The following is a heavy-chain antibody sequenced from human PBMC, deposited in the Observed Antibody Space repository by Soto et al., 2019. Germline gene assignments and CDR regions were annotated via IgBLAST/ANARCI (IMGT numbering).Heavy chain of an antibody. Sequence: DSVKVSCKASGYTFTGYYMHWVRQAPGQGLEWMGWINPNSGGTNYAQKFQGRVTMTRDTSISTAYMELSRLRSDDTAVYYCARVSLSILAAARSIVYWGPGTLV. D-gene: IGHD2-15*01. CDR1: GYTFTGYY. J-gene: IGHJ4*02. V-gene: IGHV1-2*02. CDR3: ARVSLSILAAARSIVY. CDR2: INPNSGGT.